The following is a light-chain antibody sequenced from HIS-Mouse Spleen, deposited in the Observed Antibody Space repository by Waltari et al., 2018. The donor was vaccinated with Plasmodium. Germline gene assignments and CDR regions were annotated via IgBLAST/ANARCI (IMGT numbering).Light chain of an antibody. CDR3: QSYDSSLSGWV. J-gene: IGLJ3*02. CDR2: GTS. CDR1: SSNIGAGYD. V-gene: IGLV1-40*01. Sequence: QSVLTQPPSVSGAPGQRVTISCTGSSSNIGAGYDVHWYHQLPVTAHKLLIYGTSNRPSGVPERFSGSKSGTSASLAITGLQAEDEADYYCQSYDSSLSGWVFGGGTKRTVL.